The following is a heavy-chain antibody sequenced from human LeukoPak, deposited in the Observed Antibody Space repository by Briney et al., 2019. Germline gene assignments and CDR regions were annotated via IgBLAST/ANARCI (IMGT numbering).Heavy chain of an antibody. V-gene: IGHV3-30*18. CDR1: GFTFSSYG. CDR2: ISYDGSNK. J-gene: IGHJ4*02. Sequence: GGSLRLSCAASGFTFSSYGMHWVRQAPGKGLEWVAVISYDGSNKYYADSVKGRFTISRDNSKNTLYLQMNSLRAEDTAVYYCAKYEGHIYWGQGTLVTVSS. CDR3: AKYEGHIY. D-gene: IGHD2-21*01.